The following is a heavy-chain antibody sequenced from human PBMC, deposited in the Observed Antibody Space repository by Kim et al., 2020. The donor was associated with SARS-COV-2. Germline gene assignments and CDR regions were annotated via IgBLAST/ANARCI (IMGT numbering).Heavy chain of an antibody. CDR3: AKDGSVLGGMDV. CDR2: T. D-gene: IGHD3-10*01. Sequence: TYSADSVKGRFTISRDNSKNTLYLQMNSLRAEDTAVYYCAKDGSVLGGMDVWGQGTTVTVSS. J-gene: IGHJ6*02. V-gene: IGHV3-23*01.